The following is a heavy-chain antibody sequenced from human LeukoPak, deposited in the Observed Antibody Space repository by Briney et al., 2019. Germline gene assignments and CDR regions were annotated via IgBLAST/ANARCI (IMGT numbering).Heavy chain of an antibody. D-gene: IGHD3-9*01. V-gene: IGHV1-69*04. CDR1: GGTFSSFA. CDR2: IIPILGIA. Sequence: GASVKVSCKASGGTFSSFAISWVRQAPGQGLEWMGRIIPILGIANYAQKFQGRVTITADKSTSTAYMELSSLRSEDTAVYYCARARNYDILTGYSDDYWGQGTLVTVSS. J-gene: IGHJ4*02. CDR3: ARARNYDILTGYSDDY.